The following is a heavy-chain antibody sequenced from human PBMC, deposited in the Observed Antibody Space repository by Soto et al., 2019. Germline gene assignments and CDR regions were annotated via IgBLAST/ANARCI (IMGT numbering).Heavy chain of an antibody. D-gene: IGHD6-13*01. CDR1: GFTFSSYA. CDR2: ISGSGGST. J-gene: IGHJ3*02. Sequence: PGGSLRLSCAASGFTFSSYAMSWVRQAPGKGLEWVSAISGSGGSTYYADSVKGRFTISRDNSKNTLYLQMNSLRAEDTAVYYCAKDRVWANAAAAGQDAFDIWGQGTMVTVSS. CDR3: AKDRVWANAAAAGQDAFDI. V-gene: IGHV3-23*01.